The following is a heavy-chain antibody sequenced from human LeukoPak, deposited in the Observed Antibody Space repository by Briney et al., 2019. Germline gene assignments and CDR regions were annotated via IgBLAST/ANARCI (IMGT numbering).Heavy chain of an antibody. CDR3: ARSPQGGIVATIPGWFDP. V-gene: IGHV5-51*01. CDR1: GYSFTSYW. J-gene: IGHJ5*02. Sequence: GESLKISCKGSGYSFTSYWIGWVRQRPGKGLEWMGSIYPGDSDTRYSPSFQGQVTISADKSISTAYLLWSSLKASDAAMYYCARSPQGGIVATIPGWFDPWGQGTLVTVSS. CDR2: IYPGDSDT. D-gene: IGHD5-12*01.